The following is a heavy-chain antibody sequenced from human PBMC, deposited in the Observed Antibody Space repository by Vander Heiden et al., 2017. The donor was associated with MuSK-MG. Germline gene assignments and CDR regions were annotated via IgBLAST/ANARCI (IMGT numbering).Heavy chain of an antibody. CDR2: IYHSGRN. Sequence: QVQLQESGPGLVKPSETLSLTCTVSGYSISSGYYWGWIRQPPGKGLKWIGSIYHSGRNYYNPSLKRRVFRAVDTSKNQFSLKRSSVTAAETAVYYCARDGLVTIVGGRSGENWYDPCGQGTMVNVYS. V-gene: IGHV4-38-2*02. D-gene: IGHD3-3*01. CDR1: GYSISSGYY. CDR3: ARDGLVTIVGGRSGENWYDP. J-gene: IGHJ5*02.